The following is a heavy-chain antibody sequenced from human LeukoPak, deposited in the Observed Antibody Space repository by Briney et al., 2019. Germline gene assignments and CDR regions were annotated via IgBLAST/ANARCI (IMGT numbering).Heavy chain of an antibody. V-gene: IGHV3-33*01. Sequence: GRSLRLFCAASGFTFSSYGMHWVRQAPGKGLEWVAVIWYDGSNKYYADSVKGRFTISRDNSKNTLYLQMNSLRAEDTAVYYCARDRRRYYGSGSYWADYWGQGTLVTVSS. CDR2: IWYDGSNK. CDR3: ARDRRRYYGSGSYWADY. CDR1: GFTFSSYG. D-gene: IGHD3-10*01. J-gene: IGHJ4*02.